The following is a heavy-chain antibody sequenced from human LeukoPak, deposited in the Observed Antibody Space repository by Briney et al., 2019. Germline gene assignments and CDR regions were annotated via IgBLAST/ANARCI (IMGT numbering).Heavy chain of an antibody. D-gene: IGHD3-22*01. V-gene: IGHV1-2*02. CDR1: GYTFTGYY. Sequence: ASVKLSCTASGYTFTGYYIHWVRHAPGQGLEWMGWINPYSGDTAYAQKFQGRVTMTRDTSINTAYMELNRLKFDDTAVYYCARGTMNLDSWGQGTLVTVSS. J-gene: IGHJ4*02. CDR2: INPYSGDT. CDR3: ARGTMNLDS.